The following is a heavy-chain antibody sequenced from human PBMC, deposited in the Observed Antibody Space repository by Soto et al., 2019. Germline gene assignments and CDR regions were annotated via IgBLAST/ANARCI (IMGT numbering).Heavy chain of an antibody. Sequence: PGGSLRLSCAASGFTFSSYDMHWVRQATGKGLEWVSAIGTAGDTYYPGSVKGRFTISRENAKNSLYLQMNSLRAEDTAVYYCARVYSIFGNGGGMDVWGQGTTVTVSS. CDR3: ARVYSIFGNGGGMDV. V-gene: IGHV3-13*01. CDR1: GFTFSSYD. CDR2: IGTAGDT. D-gene: IGHD3-3*01. J-gene: IGHJ6*02.